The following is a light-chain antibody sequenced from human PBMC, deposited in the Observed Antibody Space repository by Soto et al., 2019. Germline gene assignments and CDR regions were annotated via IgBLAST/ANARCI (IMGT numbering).Light chain of an antibody. CDR1: SSNIGNNY. CDR3: GTWDNSLSAGV. J-gene: IGLJ3*02. CDR2: EDN. V-gene: IGLV1-51*02. Sequence: QSVLTQPPSVSAAPGQKVTISCSGSSSNIGNNYVSWYQQLPGTAPKLLIYEDNKRPSGIPDRFSGSKSGTSATLGITGLQTGDEADYYCGTWDNSLSAGVFGGRTKLTVL.